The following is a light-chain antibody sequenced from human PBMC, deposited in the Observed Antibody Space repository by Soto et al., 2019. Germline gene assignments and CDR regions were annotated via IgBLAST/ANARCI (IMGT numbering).Light chain of an antibody. Sequence: EIVLTQSPATLSLSPGDRATLSCVSSQSVSSRYLAWYQQKPGLATRLVIYDASTRATGTPDRFSGSGSGTVLILTISRVEPEDFAMYYWQRYGNLPPNTFGQGTKLEIK. CDR2: DAS. CDR3: QRYGNLPPNT. CDR1: QSVSSRY. J-gene: IGKJ2*01. V-gene: IGKV3D-20*01.